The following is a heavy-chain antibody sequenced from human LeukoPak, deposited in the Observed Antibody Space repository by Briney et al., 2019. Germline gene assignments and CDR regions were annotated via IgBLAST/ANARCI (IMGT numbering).Heavy chain of an antibody. CDR2: ISGSGSST. CDR3: AKEPIAGADYNWFDP. D-gene: IGHD6-13*01. V-gene: IGHV3-23*01. Sequence: PGGSLRLSCAASGFTFSRYAMSWVRQAPGKGLEWVSGISGSGSSTYYADSVKGRLTISRDNSKNTLFLQMNSLRAEDTAVYYCAKEPIAGADYNWFDPWGQGTLVTVSS. J-gene: IGHJ5*02. CDR1: GFTFSRYA.